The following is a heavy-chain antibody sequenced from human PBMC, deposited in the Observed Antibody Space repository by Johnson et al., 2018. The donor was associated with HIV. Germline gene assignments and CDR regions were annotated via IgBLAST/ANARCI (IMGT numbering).Heavy chain of an antibody. D-gene: IGHD1-7*01. J-gene: IGHJ3*02. Sequence: QMQLVESGGGVVRPGGSLRVSCTASGFTFSSYGMHWVRQAPGKGLEWVAVISYDGSNKYYADSVKGRFTISRDNSKNTLYLQMNSLRAEDTAVYYCTTTNLELMDDAFDIWGQGTMVTVSS. CDR1: GFTFSSYG. CDR3: TTTNLELMDDAFDI. CDR2: ISYDGSNK. V-gene: IGHV3-30*03.